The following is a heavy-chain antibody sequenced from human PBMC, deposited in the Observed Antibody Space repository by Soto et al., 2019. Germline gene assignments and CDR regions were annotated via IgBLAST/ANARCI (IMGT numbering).Heavy chain of an antibody. CDR3: ARRGRLNDAFDI. V-gene: IGHV4-59*01. J-gene: IGHJ3*02. CDR1: GGSIISYY. D-gene: IGHD6-25*01. CDR2: IYYSGST. Sequence: PSETLSLTCTVSGGSIISYYCSLVRQPPGKGLEWIVYIYYSGSTNYNPSLKSRVTISVDTSKNQFSLKLSSVTAADTAVYYCARRGRLNDAFDIWGQGTMVTVSS.